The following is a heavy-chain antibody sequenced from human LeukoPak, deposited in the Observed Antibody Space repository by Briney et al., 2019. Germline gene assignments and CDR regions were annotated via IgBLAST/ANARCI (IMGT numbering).Heavy chain of an antibody. CDR2: IGGSGGSP. Sequence: GGSLRLYCAASGFTFSSYAMNWVRQAPGKGLEWVSAIGGSGGSPYYADSVKGRFTISRDNSKNTLHLQMNSLRAEDTAVYYCAKADILTGYNRGGGFYFDYWGQGTLVTVSS. D-gene: IGHD3-9*01. CDR3: AKADILTGYNRGGGFYFDY. V-gene: IGHV3-23*01. CDR1: GFTFSSYA. J-gene: IGHJ4*02.